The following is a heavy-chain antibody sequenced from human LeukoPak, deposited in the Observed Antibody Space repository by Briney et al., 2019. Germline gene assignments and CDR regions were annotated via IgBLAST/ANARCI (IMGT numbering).Heavy chain of an antibody. CDR3: AKEGGDYGYFDL. D-gene: IGHD2-21*01. J-gene: IGHJ2*01. CDR1: GFTFSSYE. Sequence: PGGSLRLSCAASGFTFSSYEMNWVRQAPGKGLEWVSYISSSGSTIYYADSVKGRFTISRDNSKNTLYLQMNSLRAEDTAVYYCAKEGGDYGYFDLWGRGTLVTVSS. V-gene: IGHV3-48*03. CDR2: ISSSGSTI.